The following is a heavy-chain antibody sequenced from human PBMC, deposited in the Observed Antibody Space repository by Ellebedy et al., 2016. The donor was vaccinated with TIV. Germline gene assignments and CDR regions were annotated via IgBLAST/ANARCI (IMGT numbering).Heavy chain of an antibody. Sequence: ASVKVSCXASGYTFTGYYMHWVRQAPGQGLEWMGWINPNSGGTNYAQKFQGWVTMTRDTSTSTVYMELSSLRSEDTAVYYCARGGSSGWYGYWGQGTLVTVSS. CDR2: INPNSGGT. V-gene: IGHV1-2*04. CDR3: ARGGSSGWYGY. D-gene: IGHD6-19*01. J-gene: IGHJ4*02. CDR1: GYTFTGYY.